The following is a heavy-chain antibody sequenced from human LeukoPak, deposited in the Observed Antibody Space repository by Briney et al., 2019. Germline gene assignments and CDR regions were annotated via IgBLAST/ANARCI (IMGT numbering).Heavy chain of an antibody. CDR3: ARDRGYFYDQLDY. J-gene: IGHJ4*02. Sequence: GGSLRLSCVASGYPFSSYSMNWSRQAPGEGLEWVSYISVSGGVRSYADSVKGRFTISRDDARNSLYLQMNSLKDEDTAVYYCARDRGYFYDQLDYWGQGTLVTVSS. CDR1: GYPFSSYS. D-gene: IGHD2/OR15-2a*01. V-gene: IGHV3-48*02. CDR2: ISVSGGVR.